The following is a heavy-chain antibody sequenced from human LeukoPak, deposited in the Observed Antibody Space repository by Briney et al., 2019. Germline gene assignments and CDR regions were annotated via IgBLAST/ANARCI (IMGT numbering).Heavy chain of an antibody. Sequence: PGGSLRLSCAASGFIFSDNYMTWVRQAPGKGLEWVSVIYSGGGTYNADSVKGRFTISRDNSKNTVYLQMNSLSVDDTALYYCARGNYGSYYFDYWGQGTLVTVSS. CDR3: ARGNYGSYYFDY. V-gene: IGHV3-53*01. CDR1: GFIFSDNY. J-gene: IGHJ4*02. D-gene: IGHD3-10*01. CDR2: IYSGGGT.